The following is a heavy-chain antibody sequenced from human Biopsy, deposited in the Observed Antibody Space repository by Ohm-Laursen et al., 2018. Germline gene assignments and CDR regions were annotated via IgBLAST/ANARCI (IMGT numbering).Heavy chain of an antibody. V-gene: IGHV4-39*01. CDR3: ARDYDTSGYYYVS. D-gene: IGHD3-22*01. CDR2: IFYRGST. CDR1: GGSISNNNYY. J-gene: IGHJ5*02. Sequence: TLSLTCAVSGGSISNNNYYWGWIRQPPGKGLEWIGSIFYRGSTHYKPPLKSRVNISVDTSKNQFSLKLTSVTAADTAVYYCARDYDTSGYYYVSWGQGTLVTVSS.